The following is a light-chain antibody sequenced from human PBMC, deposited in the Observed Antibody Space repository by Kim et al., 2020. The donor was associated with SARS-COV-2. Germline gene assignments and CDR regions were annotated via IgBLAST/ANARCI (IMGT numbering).Light chain of an antibody. V-gene: IGLV2-14*04. J-gene: IGLJ2*01. Sequence: GQSCTIYCTGTSSDVGGYDYVSWYQQHPGKAPKLMLCDVSKRPSGVSNRFSGSKSGNTASLTISGLQAEDEADYYCSSYRSSSNVVFGGGTQLTVL. CDR3: SSYRSSSNVV. CDR2: DVS. CDR1: SSDVGGYDY.